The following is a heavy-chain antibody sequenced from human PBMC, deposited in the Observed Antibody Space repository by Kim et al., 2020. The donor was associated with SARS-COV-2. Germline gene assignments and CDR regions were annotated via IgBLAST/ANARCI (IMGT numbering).Heavy chain of an antibody. CDR2: IKSKTDGGTT. D-gene: IGHD6-19*01. V-gene: IGHV3-15*01. CDR1: GFTFSNAW. J-gene: IGHJ2*01. CDR3: TTHLPSGRTPARSYWYFDL. Sequence: GGSLRLSCAASGFTFSNAWMSWVRQAPGKGLEWVGRIKSKTDGGTTDYAAPVKGRFTISRDDSKNTLYLQMNSLKTEDTAVYYCTTHLPSGRTPARSYWYFDLWGRGTLVTVSS.